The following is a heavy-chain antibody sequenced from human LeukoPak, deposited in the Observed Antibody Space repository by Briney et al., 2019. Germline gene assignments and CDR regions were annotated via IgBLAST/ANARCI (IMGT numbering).Heavy chain of an antibody. CDR2: IYSGGST. J-gene: IGHJ1*01. CDR1: GFSVSNNY. D-gene: IGHD2-15*01. Sequence: GGSLRLSCAASGFSVSNNYMSWVRQAPGKGLEWVSVIYSGGSTFYSDSVKGRFTISRDNSKNTLYLQMNSLRAEDTAVYYCASDSYSPEYFQHWGQGTLVTVSS. V-gene: IGHV3-66*01. CDR3: ASDSYSPEYFQH.